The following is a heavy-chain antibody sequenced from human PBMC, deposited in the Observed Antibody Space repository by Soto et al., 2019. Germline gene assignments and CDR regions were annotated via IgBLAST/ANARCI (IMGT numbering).Heavy chain of an antibody. D-gene: IGHD4-17*01. V-gene: IGHV4-31*03. CDR3: ARAHSDFGDYNWFDP. CDR1: GGPLSRGGYF. J-gene: IGHJ5*02. Sequence: SETLSLTCTVSGGPLSRGGYFWSWIRQHPGKGLEWIGYIYYSGRTHYNPSLKSRVTISADMSKNQFSLKMNSVTVADTAVYYCARAHSDFGDYNWFDPWGQGALVTVSS. CDR2: IYYSGRT.